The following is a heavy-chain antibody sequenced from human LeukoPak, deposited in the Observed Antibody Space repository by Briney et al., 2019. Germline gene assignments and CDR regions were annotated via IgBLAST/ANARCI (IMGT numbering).Heavy chain of an antibody. D-gene: IGHD2-15*01. V-gene: IGHV4-39*01. CDR1: GGSISSSSYY. CDR3: ARQIGYCSGGSCYRQVNWFDP. CDR2: IYYSGST. Sequence: PSETLSLTCTVSGGSISSSSYYWGWIRQPPGKGLEWIGSIYYSGSTYYNPSLKSRVTISVDTSKNQFSLKLSSVTAADTAVYYCARQIGYCSGGSCYRQVNWFDPWGQGNLVTVSS. J-gene: IGHJ5*02.